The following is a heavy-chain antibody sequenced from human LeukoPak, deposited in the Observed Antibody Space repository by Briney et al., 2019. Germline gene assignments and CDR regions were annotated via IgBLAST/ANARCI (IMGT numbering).Heavy chain of an antibody. Sequence: GGSLRLSCAASGFTVSSNYMSWVRQAPGKGLEWVSVIYSGGSTFYADSVKGRFTISGDNSKNTLYLQMNSLRAEDTAVYYCARDLLVATPPGRAFDIWGQGTMVTVSS. D-gene: IGHD6-6*01. V-gene: IGHV3-53*01. CDR1: GFTVSSNY. CDR2: IYSGGST. J-gene: IGHJ3*02. CDR3: ARDLLVATPPGRAFDI.